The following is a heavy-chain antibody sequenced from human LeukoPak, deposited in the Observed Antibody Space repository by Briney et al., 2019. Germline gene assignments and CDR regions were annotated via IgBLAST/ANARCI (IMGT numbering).Heavy chain of an antibody. CDR1: GGSISSSNYY. D-gene: IGHD2/OR15-2a*01. CDR2: IDYSGKT. J-gene: IGHJ4*02. CDR3: SRTPPNTLSYLDY. Sequence: PSETLSLTCTVSGGSISSSNYYWGWIRQPPGRGLEWIGSIDYSGKTYYNPSLRGRVTISVDTSKNQFSLKLSSVTAADTAVYYCSRTPPNTLSYLDYWGQGTLVTVSS. V-gene: IGHV4-39*01.